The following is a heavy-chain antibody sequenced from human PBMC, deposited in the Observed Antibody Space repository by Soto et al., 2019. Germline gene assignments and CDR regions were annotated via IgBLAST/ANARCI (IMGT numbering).Heavy chain of an antibody. CDR2: IRSKANSYAT. J-gene: IGHJ4*02. V-gene: IGHV3-73*01. CDR1: GFTFSGSA. CDR3: TGLRGYSGYDDY. D-gene: IGHD5-12*01. Sequence: WGSLRLSCAASGFTFSGSAMHWVRQASGKGLEWVGRIRSKANSYATAYAASVKGRFTISRDDSKNTAYLQMNSLKTEDTAVYYCTGLRGYSGYDDYWGQGTLVTVSS.